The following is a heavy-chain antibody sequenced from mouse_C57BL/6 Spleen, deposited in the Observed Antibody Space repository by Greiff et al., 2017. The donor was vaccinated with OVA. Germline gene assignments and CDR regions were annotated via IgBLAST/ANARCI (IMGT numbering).Heavy chain of an antibody. D-gene: IGHD2-12*01. V-gene: IGHV1-50*01. CDR2: IDPSDSYT. Sequence: QVQLQQPGAELVKPGASVKLSCKASGYTFTSYWMQWVKQRPGQGLEWIGEIDPSDSYTNYNQKFKGKATLTVDTSSSTAYMQLSSLTSEDSAVYYCARYDLRVDYWGQGTTLTVSS. CDR1: GYTFTSYW. J-gene: IGHJ2*01. CDR3: ARYDLRVDY.